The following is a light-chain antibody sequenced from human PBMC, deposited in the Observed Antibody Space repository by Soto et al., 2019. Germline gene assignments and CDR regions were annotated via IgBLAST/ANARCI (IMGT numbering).Light chain of an antibody. Sequence: DIQLTQSPSSLSASVGDRVTITCRASQTIHHYLNWYQQIPGKAPKLLIVPASTLQDGVPSSFSGSGSGSDFTLTISSLQPADFATHYCQQTFSSQLTFGGGTRLEIK. J-gene: IGKJ4*01. CDR1: QTIHHY. CDR3: QQTFSSQLT. V-gene: IGKV1-39*01. CDR2: PAS.